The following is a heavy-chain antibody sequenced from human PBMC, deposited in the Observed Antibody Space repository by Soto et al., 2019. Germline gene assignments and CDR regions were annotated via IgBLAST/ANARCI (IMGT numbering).Heavy chain of an antibody. V-gene: IGHV1-18*01. D-gene: IGHD1-26*01. Sequence: QVHLVQYGAEVKKPGATVKVSCNASGYTFTSYGIIWVRQAPGQGLEWMGWISAYNGNTHNAKKLHGRVTMTTDTSTSTAYMELRSLRADDTALYYFARDRGSYALDYWGQGTLVTVSS. CDR1: GYTFTSYG. CDR3: ARDRGSYALDY. CDR2: ISAYNGNT. J-gene: IGHJ4*02.